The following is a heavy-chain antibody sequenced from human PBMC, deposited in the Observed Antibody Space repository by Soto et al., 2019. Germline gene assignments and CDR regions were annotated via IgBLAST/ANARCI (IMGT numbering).Heavy chain of an antibody. CDR2: IDPSDSYT. Sequence: GESLKISCKGSGYSFSSYWISWVRQMPGKGLEWMGRIDPSDSYTNYSPSFQGHVTISADNSISTAYLQWSSLKASDTAMYYCARVTLSRPPYYYGMDVWGQGTTVTVSS. D-gene: IGHD6-6*01. CDR3: ARVTLSRPPYYYGMDV. CDR1: GYSFSSYW. V-gene: IGHV5-10-1*01. J-gene: IGHJ6*02.